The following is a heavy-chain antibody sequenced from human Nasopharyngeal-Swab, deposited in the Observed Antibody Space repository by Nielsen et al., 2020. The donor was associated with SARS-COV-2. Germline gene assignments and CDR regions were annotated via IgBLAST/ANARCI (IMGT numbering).Heavy chain of an antibody. CDR2: INPNSGGT. J-gene: IGHJ6*03. Sequence: WWRHAPGQGCVWLGWINPNSGGTNYAQKFQGWVTMTRDTSISTAYMELSRLRSDDTAVYYCARAAKGYCSSTSCYSIPEYYYYYMDVWGKGTTVTVSS. D-gene: IGHD2-2*01. CDR3: ARAAKGYCSSTSCYSIPEYYYYYMDV. V-gene: IGHV1-2*04.